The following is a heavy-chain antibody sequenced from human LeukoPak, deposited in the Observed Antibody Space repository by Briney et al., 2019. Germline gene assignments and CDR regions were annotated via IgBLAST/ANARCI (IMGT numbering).Heavy chain of an antibody. Sequence: GGSLRLSCAASGFTFISYSMSWVRQAPGKGLEWVSYINSSSSTIYYADSVKGRFTISRDNAKNSLYLQMNSLRDEDTAVYYCARVPMVAAGDTNYYYSMDVWGQGTTVTVSS. CDR3: ARVPMVAAGDTNYYYSMDV. V-gene: IGHV3-48*02. J-gene: IGHJ6*02. D-gene: IGHD6-13*01. CDR1: GFTFISYS. CDR2: INSSSSTI.